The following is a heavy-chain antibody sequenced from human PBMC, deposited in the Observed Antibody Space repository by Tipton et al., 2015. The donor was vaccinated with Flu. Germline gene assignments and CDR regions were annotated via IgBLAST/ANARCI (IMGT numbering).Heavy chain of an antibody. D-gene: IGHD3-10*02. CDR2: IYPTGTT. V-gene: IGHV4-39*01. CDR1: SGSIRSTNYF. CDR3: ARLSYYDVDLKNFYFDY. Sequence: TLSLTCTVSSGSIRSTNYFCAWIRQPPGKRLELIGSIYPTGTTYYNPSLKSRVTISVDTPKRHFSLELRSVTAADTAVYYCARLSYYDVDLKNFYFDYWGQGALVTVSS. J-gene: IGHJ4*02.